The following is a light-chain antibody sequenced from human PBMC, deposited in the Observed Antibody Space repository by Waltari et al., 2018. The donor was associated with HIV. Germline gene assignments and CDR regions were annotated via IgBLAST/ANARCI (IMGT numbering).Light chain of an antibody. CDR2: DVI. V-gene: IGLV2-8*01. CDR1: SSDVGGYNY. J-gene: IGLJ2*01. CDR3: SSHAGSKVV. Sequence: QSALTQPPSASGSPGQSVTLSCTGTSSDVGGYNYVSWHQQHPGKAPKPMIYDVIKRPSGVTDRFSGSKSGNTASLTVSGLQPEDEADYYCSSHAGSKVVFGGGTRLTVL.